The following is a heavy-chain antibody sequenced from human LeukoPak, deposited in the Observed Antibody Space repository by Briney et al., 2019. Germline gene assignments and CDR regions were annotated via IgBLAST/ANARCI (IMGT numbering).Heavy chain of an antibody. CDR1: GFTFSSFG. CDR2: IGSSSSTI. Sequence: PGGSLRLSCAASGFTFSSFGMNWVRQAPGEGLEWVSYIGSSSSTIYYADSVKGRFTISRDNAKNSLYLQMNSLRAEDTAVYYCARVTAFHGWCLDVWGQGTTVTVSS. J-gene: IGHJ6*02. D-gene: IGHD2-8*01. CDR3: ARVTAFHGWCLDV. V-gene: IGHV3-48*01.